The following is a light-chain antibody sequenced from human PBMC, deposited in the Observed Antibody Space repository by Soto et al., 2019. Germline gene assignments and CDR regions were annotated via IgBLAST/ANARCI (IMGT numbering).Light chain of an antibody. CDR3: HQYGSSPWT. V-gene: IGKV3-20*01. CDR1: QRIATSY. Sequence: DIVLTQSPATLSLSPGERATLSCRASQRIATSYLGWYQQKPGQAPRLLIYGASSRATGIPDRFSGSGSGTDFTLTISRLEPEDFAVYFCHQYGSSPWTFGQGTKVDI. J-gene: IGKJ1*01. CDR2: GAS.